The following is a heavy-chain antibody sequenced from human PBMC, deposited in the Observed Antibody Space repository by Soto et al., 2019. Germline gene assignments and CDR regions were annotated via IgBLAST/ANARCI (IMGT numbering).Heavy chain of an antibody. CDR2: IRGSGGST. CDR3: AKLVVAATWTSAFDI. V-gene: IGHV3-23*01. D-gene: IGHD2-15*01. Sequence: EVQLLESGGGLVQPGGSLRLSCAASGFTFSSYAMSWVRQAPGKGLEWVSVIRGSGGSTYYADSVRGRFTISRDNSKNTLYLQMNSLRAEDTAVYYCAKLVVAATWTSAFDIWGQGTMVTVSS. CDR1: GFTFSSYA. J-gene: IGHJ3*02.